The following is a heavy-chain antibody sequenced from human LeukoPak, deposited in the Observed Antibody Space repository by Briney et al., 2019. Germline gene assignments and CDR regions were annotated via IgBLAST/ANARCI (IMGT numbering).Heavy chain of an antibody. V-gene: IGHV3-11*01. Sequence: PGGSLRLSCAASGFTFSDYYMSWIRQAPGKGLQWVSYISSSGSTIYYADSVKGRFTISRDNAKNSRYLQMISLRAEDTPVYYCARGPLYGSSVLYAFDIWGQGTMVTVSS. CDR2: ISSSGSTI. J-gene: IGHJ3*02. CDR3: ARGPLYGSSVLYAFDI. CDR1: GFTFSDYY. D-gene: IGHD3-22*01.